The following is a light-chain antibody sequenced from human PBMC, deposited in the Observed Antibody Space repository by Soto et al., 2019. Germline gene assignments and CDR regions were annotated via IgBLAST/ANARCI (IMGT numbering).Light chain of an antibody. CDR2: DVS. Sequence: QSVLTQPASVSGSPGQSITISCTGTSSDVGGYNYVSWYQQHPGKAPKLMIYDVSNRPSGVSNRFSGSKSGNTASLTISGLQAEDEADYYCSSYTSSSPAFGTGTKLTV. J-gene: IGLJ1*01. CDR3: SSYTSSSPA. CDR1: SSDVGGYNY. V-gene: IGLV2-14*01.